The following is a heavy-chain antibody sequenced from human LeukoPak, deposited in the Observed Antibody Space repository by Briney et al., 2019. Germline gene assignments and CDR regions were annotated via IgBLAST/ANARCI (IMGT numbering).Heavy chain of an antibody. J-gene: IGHJ3*02. V-gene: IGHV4-34*01. CDR2: INQSGTT. D-gene: IGHD2-2*01. CDR1: GGSFSGYY. CDR3: SRGRRLFSGSCSGPNCYQTDAFDI. Sequence: SETLSLTCGVYGGSFSGYYWSWIRQSPEKGLEWIGEINQSGTTNYNPSLKSRVTISVDTSKNQFSLKVTSVTAADTAVYYCSRGRRLFSGSCSGPNCYQTDAFDIWGQGTMVTVSS.